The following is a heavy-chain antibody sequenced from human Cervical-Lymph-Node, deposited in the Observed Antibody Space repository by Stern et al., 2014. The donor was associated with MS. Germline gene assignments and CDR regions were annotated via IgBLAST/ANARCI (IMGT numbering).Heavy chain of an antibody. Sequence: MQLVESGGGVVQPGRSLRLSCAASESSFSYYGMHWVRQAPGKGLEWVALIWYDGSKKYYADSVKGRYTISRDNSKSTLYLQMDSLRAEDTAIYYCARDRIAVAGLHYYFYGLAGRGQGTTVTVSS. D-gene: IGHD6-19*01. CDR1: ESSFSYYG. V-gene: IGHV3-33*01. J-gene: IGHJ6*02. CDR2: IWYDGSKK. CDR3: ARDRIAVAGLHYYFYGLAG.